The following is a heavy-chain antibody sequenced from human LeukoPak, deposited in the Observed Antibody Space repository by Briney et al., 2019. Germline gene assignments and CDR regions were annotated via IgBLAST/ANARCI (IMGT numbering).Heavy chain of an antibody. CDR1: GFTFSSYA. CDR3: ARAEQLVPPDSPEVPFGYYYYYGMDV. J-gene: IGHJ6*02. D-gene: IGHD6-6*01. Sequence: PGGFLRLSCAASGFTFSSYAMHWVRQAPGKGLEWVAVISYDGSNKYYADSVKGRFTISRDNSKNTLYLQMNSLRAEDTAVYYCARAEQLVPPDSPEVPFGYYYYYGMDVWGQGTTVTVSS. CDR2: ISYDGSNK. V-gene: IGHV3-30-3*01.